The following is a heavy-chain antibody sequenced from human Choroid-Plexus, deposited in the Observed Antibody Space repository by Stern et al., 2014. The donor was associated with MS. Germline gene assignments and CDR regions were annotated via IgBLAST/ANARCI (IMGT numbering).Heavy chain of an antibody. J-gene: IGHJ5*02. CDR2: VSYDGSNK. V-gene: IGHV3-30*18. D-gene: IGHD2/OR15-2a*01. Sequence: VQLVESGGGVVQPGRPLRLSCVASGFTFGRCAMHWVRQAPGKGLEWVAGVSYDGSNKYYAASVKGRFTISRDNSQNTLYMQMSSLRPEDTAVYYCAKDRQYLTYFFDHWGQGSLVTVSS. CDR1: GFTFGRCA. CDR3: AKDRQYLTYFFDH.